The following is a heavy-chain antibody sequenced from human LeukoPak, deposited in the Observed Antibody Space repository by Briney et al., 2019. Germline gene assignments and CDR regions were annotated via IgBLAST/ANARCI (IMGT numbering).Heavy chain of an antibody. Sequence: SETLSLTCTVSGGSISSGDYYWSWIRQPPGKGLEWIGYIYYSGSTYYNPSLKSRVTISVDTSKNQFSLKLSSVTAADTAVYYCAREYATGSYYFDYWGQGTLVTVSS. D-gene: IGHD3-10*01. J-gene: IGHJ4*02. CDR3: AREYATGSYYFDY. CDR2: IYYSGST. V-gene: IGHV4-30-4*01. CDR1: GGSISSGDYY.